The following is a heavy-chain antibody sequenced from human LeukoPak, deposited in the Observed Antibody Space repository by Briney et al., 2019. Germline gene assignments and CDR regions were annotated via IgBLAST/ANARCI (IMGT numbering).Heavy chain of an antibody. CDR3: TTEIGRVDTAMVIDY. Sequence: PGGSLRLSCAASGFTFSNAWMSWVRQAPGKGLEWVGRIKSKTDGGTTDYAAPVKGRFTISRDDSKNTLYLQMNSLKTEDTAVYYCTTEIGRVDTAMVIDYWGQGTLVTVSS. J-gene: IGHJ4*02. V-gene: IGHV3-15*01. D-gene: IGHD5-18*01. CDR1: GFTFSNAW. CDR2: IKSKTDGGTT.